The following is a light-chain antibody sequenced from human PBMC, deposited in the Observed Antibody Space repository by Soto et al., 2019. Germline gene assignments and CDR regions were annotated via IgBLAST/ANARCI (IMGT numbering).Light chain of an antibody. CDR3: QQSYSTPIT. CDR2: AAS. Sequence: DIHMTHSPSSLSASLGDIVTITFRASQSISSYLNWYQQKPGKAPKLLIYAASSLQSGVPSRFSGSGSGKDFTLTISSLQPEDFATYYCQQSYSTPITFGQGKTMEIK. CDR1: QSISSY. J-gene: IGKJ5*01. V-gene: IGKV1-39*01.